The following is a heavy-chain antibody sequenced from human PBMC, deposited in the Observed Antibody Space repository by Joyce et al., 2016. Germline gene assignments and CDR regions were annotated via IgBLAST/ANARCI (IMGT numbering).Heavy chain of an antibody. CDR2: ISPFIGSP. Sequence: QVQLVQSGAEVKKSGSSVRVSCKVAGGTLSIYAISRGRQAPGQGRGLVGGISPFIGSPNDAQRFRGRVTITADKSTNTAYMGLANLGSDDTAVYYCARDPAFKMVHGVMPYFYYMDVWGKGTMVTVSS. CDR3: ARDPAFKMVHGVMPYFYYMDV. D-gene: IGHD3-10*01. J-gene: IGHJ6*03. CDR1: GGTLSIYA. V-gene: IGHV1-69*06.